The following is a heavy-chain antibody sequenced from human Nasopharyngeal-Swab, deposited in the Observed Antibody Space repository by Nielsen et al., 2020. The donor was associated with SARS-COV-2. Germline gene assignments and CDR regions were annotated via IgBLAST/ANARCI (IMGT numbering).Heavy chain of an antibody. D-gene: IGHD5-12*01. CDR3: VRPEGVATSFKYYFQYGMDV. J-gene: IGHJ6*02. V-gene: IGHV5-51*01. CDR1: GYSFTNFW. Sequence: GESLKISCQGSGYSFTNFWIAWVRQMPGKGLEWMGIIYPDDSDTRYSPSFQGQVTISADKSISTAYLQWSSLKASDTAMYYCVRPEGVATSFKYYFQYGMDVWGQGTMVTVPS. CDR2: IYPDDSDT.